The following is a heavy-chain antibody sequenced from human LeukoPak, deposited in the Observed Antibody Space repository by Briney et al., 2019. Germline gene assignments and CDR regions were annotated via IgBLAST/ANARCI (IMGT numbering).Heavy chain of an antibody. V-gene: IGHV3-21*01. CDR2: ISSSSSYI. Sequence: GGSLRFSCAASGCTFSSYSMNWVRQAPGKGLEWVSSISSSSSYIYYADSVKGRFTISRDNAKNSLYLQMNSLRAEDTAVYYCARVADPLYCSGGSCYSPLDYWGQGTLVTVSS. CDR1: GCTFSSYS. J-gene: IGHJ4*02. D-gene: IGHD2-15*01. CDR3: ARVADPLYCSGGSCYSPLDY.